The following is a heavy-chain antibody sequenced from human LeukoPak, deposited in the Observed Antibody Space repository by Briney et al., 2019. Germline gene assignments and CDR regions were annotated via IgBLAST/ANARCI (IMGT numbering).Heavy chain of an antibody. Sequence: PGGSLRLSCAASGFTFSSYAMSWVRQAPGEGLEWVSAISGSGGSTYYADSVKGRFTISRDNSKNTLYLQMNSLRAEDTAVYYCATRYGYNWTVDYWGQGTLVTVSS. CDR2: ISGSGGST. V-gene: IGHV3-23*01. J-gene: IGHJ4*02. CDR1: GFTFSSYA. D-gene: IGHD1-1*01. CDR3: ATRYGYNWTVDY.